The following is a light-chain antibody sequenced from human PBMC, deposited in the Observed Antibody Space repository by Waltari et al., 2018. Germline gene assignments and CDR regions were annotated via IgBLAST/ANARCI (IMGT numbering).Light chain of an antibody. Sequence: QSALTQPASVSGSPGQSITISCSGTASDVGAYDFVSWYQQHPSKAPHLIIYEVSNRPSGMSTRFSASNSGNTASLTTSGLQAEDEADYYCSSYTTSSAPGVFGTGTRVTVL. CDR1: ASDVGAYDF. CDR2: EVS. V-gene: IGLV2-14*01. CDR3: SSYTTSSAPGV. J-gene: IGLJ1*01.